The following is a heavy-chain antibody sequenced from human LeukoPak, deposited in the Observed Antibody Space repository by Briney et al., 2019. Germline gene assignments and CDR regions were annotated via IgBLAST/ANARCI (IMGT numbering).Heavy chain of an antibody. J-gene: IGHJ3*02. CDR1: GFTLRSYV. Sequence: PGGSLRLSCVASGFTLRSYVMNWVRQTPGKGLEWVSSISGSGDSTFYADSVKGRFSISRDNSKNTLYLQVNGLRTEDTAVYYCAKSLRWLSHGDDAFDIWGQGTMVTVSS. D-gene: IGHD5-24*01. CDR3: AKSLRWLSHGDDAFDI. V-gene: IGHV3-23*01. CDR2: ISGSGDST.